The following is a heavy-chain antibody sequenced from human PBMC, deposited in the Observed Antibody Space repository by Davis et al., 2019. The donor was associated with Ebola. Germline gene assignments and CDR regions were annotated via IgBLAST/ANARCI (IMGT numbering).Heavy chain of an antibody. J-gene: IGHJ5*02. CDR1: GFTVSSNY. CDR2: IKKDGVQK. Sequence: GGSLRLSCAASGFTVSSNYMSWVRQAPGKGLEWVATIKKDGVQKFYVDSVKGRFIISRDNARNSLYLKMNSLKNEDTAVYYCARAKGYSSIAARPVGFDPWGQGTLVTVSS. CDR3: ARAKGYSSIAARPVGFDP. D-gene: IGHD6-6*01. V-gene: IGHV3-7*03.